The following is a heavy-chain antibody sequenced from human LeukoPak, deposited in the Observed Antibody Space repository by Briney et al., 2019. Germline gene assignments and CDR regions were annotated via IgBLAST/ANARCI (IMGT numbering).Heavy chain of an antibody. D-gene: IGHD4-17*01. V-gene: IGHV3-21*04. CDR1: GFTFSTRT. Sequence: GGSLRLSCAASGFTFSTRTMNWVRQARGEGLEWLSSIGSSSRDKYYADSVKGRFSVSRDNSQNTVFLHMNSLRADDTALYYCSKDPNGDYVGAFDMWGPGTMVTVSS. J-gene: IGHJ3*02. CDR3: SKDPNGDYVGAFDM. CDR2: IGSSSRDK.